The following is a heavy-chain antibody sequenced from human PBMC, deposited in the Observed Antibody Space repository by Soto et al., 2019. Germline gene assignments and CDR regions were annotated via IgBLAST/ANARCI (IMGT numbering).Heavy chain of an antibody. D-gene: IGHD3-3*01. CDR1: GGTFSSYT. J-gene: IGHJ3*02. CDR3: ARGFSSHAFDI. Sequence: QVQLVQSGAEVKKPGSSVKVSCKASGGTFSSYTISWVRQAPGQGLGWMGRIIPILGIANYAQKFQGRVTITADKSTSTAYMELSSLRSEDTAVYYCARGFSSHAFDIWGQGTMVTVSS. CDR2: IIPILGIA. V-gene: IGHV1-69*02.